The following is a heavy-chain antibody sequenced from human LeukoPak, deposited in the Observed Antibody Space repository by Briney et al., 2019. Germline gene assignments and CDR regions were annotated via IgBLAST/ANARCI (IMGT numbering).Heavy chain of an antibody. CDR3: ARGSPSIAVGDY. V-gene: IGHV4-30-2*01. Sequence: SQTLSLTCSVSGRSISIGTYSWSWIRQPPGKGLEWIGYIYDSGSTYYNPSLKSRVTISVDTSKNQFSLKLSSVTAADTAVYYCARGSPSIAVGDYWGQGTLVTVSS. J-gene: IGHJ4*02. CDR2: IYDSGST. CDR1: GRSISIGTYS. D-gene: IGHD6-19*01.